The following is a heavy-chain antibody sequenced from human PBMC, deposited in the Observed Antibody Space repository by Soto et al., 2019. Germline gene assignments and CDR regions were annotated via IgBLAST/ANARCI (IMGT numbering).Heavy chain of an antibody. D-gene: IGHD3-9*01. J-gene: IGHJ5*02. Sequence: ASVKVSCKASGYTFTSYAMHWVRQAPGQRLEWMGRINAGNGNTKYSQKFQGRVTITGDTSASTAYMELSSLRSEDTAVYYCAFSLGFLVIRSWGQGTLVTVSS. CDR1: GYTFTSYA. CDR3: AFSLGFLVIRS. V-gene: IGHV1-3*01. CDR2: INAGNGNT.